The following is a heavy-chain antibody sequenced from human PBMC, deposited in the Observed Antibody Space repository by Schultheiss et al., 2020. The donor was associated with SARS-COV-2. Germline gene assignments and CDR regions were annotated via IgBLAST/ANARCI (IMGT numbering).Heavy chain of an antibody. D-gene: IGHD6-19*01. V-gene: IGHV4-59*13. CDR2: VHHSGST. CDR1: GGSISSYY. CDR3: GKSSGSVYFDS. J-gene: IGHJ4*02. Sequence: SETLSLTCTVSGGSISSYYWSWIRQPPGKGLEWIGYVHHSGSTNYNPSLKSRVTISVDTSKNQFSLNLTSVTAADTAVYYCGKSSGSVYFDSWGQGTLVTVSS.